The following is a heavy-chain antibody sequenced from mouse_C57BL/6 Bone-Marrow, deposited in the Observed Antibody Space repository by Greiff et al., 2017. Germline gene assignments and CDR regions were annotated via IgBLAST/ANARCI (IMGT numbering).Heavy chain of an antibody. CDR2: IYPRSGNT. Sequence: VQLVESGAELARPGASVKLSCKASGYTFTSYGISWVKQRTGQGLEWIGEIYPRSGNTYYNEKFKGKATLTADKSSSTAYMELRSLTSEDSAVYFCADYYSNYVFAYWGQGTLVTVSA. CDR1: GYTFTSYG. J-gene: IGHJ3*01. V-gene: IGHV1-81*01. D-gene: IGHD2-5*01. CDR3: ADYYSNYVFAY.